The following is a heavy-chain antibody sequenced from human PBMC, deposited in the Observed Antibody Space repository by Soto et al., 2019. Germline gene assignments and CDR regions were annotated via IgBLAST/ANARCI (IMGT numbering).Heavy chain of an antibody. J-gene: IGHJ6*03. Sequence: SQTLSLTCAISGDSVSSNSAAWNWIRQSPSRGLEWLGRTYYRSKWYNDYAVSVKSRITINPDTSKNQFSLQLNSVTPEDTAVYYCAREEGTYCGGDCPGDYYYSYMDVWGKGTTVTVSS. D-gene: IGHD2-21*01. CDR3: AREEGTYCGGDCPGDYYYSYMDV. CDR2: TYYRSKWYN. V-gene: IGHV6-1*01. CDR1: GDSVSSNSAA.